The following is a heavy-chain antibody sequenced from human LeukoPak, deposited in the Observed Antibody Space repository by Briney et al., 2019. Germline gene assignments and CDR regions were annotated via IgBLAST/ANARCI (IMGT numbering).Heavy chain of an antibody. CDR1: GGSISSGSYY. CDR2: IYTSGST. CDR3: ARERTDTSMDY. Sequence: PSQTLSLTCTFSGGSISSGSYYWTWIRQPAGKGLERIGRIYTSGSTNHNPSLKSRVTISLDTSKNQFSLKLISVTAADTAVYFCARERTDTSMDYWGQGTLVTVSS. V-gene: IGHV4-61*02. J-gene: IGHJ4*02. D-gene: IGHD5-18*01.